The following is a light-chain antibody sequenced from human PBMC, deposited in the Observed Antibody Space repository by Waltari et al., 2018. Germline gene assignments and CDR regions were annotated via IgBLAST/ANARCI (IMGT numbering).Light chain of an antibody. J-gene: IGLJ2*01. CDR2: END. CDR1: GSNIKSSY. Sequence: QSVLTQPPSVSGTPGPRLTIPCSGSGSNIKSSYIYWYQKLAGSAPKLLIFENDQRPSGVPDRFSASKSGTSASLAINGLRSEDEALYYCATWDDSRSFFGGGTKLTVL. CDR3: ATWDDSRSF. V-gene: IGLV1-47*01.